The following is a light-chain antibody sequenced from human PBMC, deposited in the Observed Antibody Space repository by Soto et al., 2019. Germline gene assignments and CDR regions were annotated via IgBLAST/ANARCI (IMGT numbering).Light chain of an antibody. Sequence: EIVMTQSPATLSVSPGERATLSCRASQSVGSNLAWYQQRPGQAPRLLIYGASTRATGVPARFSGSGSGTECTITISSLQSEDFGIYFCQQYNNWPPDRTFGQGTKVEIK. CDR2: GAS. CDR3: QQYNNWPPDRT. CDR1: QSVGSN. V-gene: IGKV3-15*01. J-gene: IGKJ1*01.